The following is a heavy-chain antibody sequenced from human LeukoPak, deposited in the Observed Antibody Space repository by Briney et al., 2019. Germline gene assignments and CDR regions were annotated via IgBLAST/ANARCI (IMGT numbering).Heavy chain of an antibody. CDR2: INPSGGST. CDR3: ARYGFSSGGLQGYWYFDL. Sequence: ASVKVSCKASGYTFTSYYMHWVRQAPGQGLEWMGIINPSGGSTSYAQKFQGRVTMTRDTSTSTVYMELSSLRSEDTAVNYCARYGFSSGGLQGYWYFDLWGRGTLVTVSS. V-gene: IGHV1-46*01. J-gene: IGHJ2*01. D-gene: IGHD6-19*01. CDR1: GYTFTSYY.